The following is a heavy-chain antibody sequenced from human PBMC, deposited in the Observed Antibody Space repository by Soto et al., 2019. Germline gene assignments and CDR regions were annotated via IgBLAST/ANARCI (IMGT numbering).Heavy chain of an antibody. CDR1: GGSISSGDDY. D-gene: IGHD2-2*01. V-gene: IGHV4-31*03. J-gene: IGHJ4*02. CDR3: ARVVVVPAAMHRYFDY. CDR2: IHYSGST. Sequence: LSLTCTVSGGSISSGDDYWSWIRQHPGKGLEWIVYIHYSGSTYCNPSLKSRVTISVDTSKNQFSLKLSSATAADTAVYYCARVVVVPAAMHRYFDYWGQGTLVTVSS.